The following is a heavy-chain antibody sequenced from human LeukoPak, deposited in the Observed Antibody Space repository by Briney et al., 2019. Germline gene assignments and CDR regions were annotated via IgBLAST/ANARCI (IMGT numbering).Heavy chain of an antibody. Sequence: GGSLRLSCVASGFTFRRYWMTWVRQAPGKKPEWVANIKEDGSEKYYDDSVRGRFTISRDNAKNTLYLDMNSLRAEDTAVYYCARDGRAVAGEHDYWGQGTLVTVSS. CDR1: GFTFRRYW. D-gene: IGHD6-19*01. CDR3: ARDGRAVAGEHDY. V-gene: IGHV3-7*01. J-gene: IGHJ4*02. CDR2: IKEDGSEK.